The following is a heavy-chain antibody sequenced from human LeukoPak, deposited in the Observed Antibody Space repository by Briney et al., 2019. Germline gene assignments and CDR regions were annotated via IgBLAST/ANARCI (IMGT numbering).Heavy chain of an antibody. J-gene: IGHJ4*02. D-gene: IGHD6-13*01. CDR1: GFTFSSYG. Sequence: GGSLRLSCAASGFTFSSYGMHWVRQAPGKGLEWVAVIWYGGSNKYYADSVKGRFTISRDNSKNTLYLQMNSLRAEDTAVYYCAKGSGSYSSSWEDYFDYWGQGTLVTVSS. V-gene: IGHV3-30*02. CDR2: IWYGGSNK. CDR3: AKGSGSYSSSWEDYFDY.